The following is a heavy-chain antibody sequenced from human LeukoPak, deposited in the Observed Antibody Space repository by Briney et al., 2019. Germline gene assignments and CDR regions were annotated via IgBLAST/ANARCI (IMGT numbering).Heavy chain of an antibody. V-gene: IGHV3-7*03. J-gene: IGHJ4*02. CDR2: IKPDGTTK. CDR3: ARSIPYGTTWYGRSDY. CDR1: GFTFSDYY. Sequence: GGSLRLSCAASGFTFSDYYMSWIRQAPGKGLEWVANIKPDGTTKFYVDSVKGRFTISRDNALNSLYLQMNSLRAEDTAIYYCARSIPYGTTWYGRSDYWGQGTLVTVSS. D-gene: IGHD6-13*01.